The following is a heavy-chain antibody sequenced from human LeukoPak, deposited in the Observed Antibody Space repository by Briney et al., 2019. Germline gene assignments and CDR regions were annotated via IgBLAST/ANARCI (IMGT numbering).Heavy chain of an antibody. CDR2: IYYGGNT. CDR1: GGSISSYY. D-gene: IGHD3-22*01. CDR3: ARRTYYYDSSGYHYYYYMDV. Sequence: SETLSLTCTVSGGSISSYYWSWIRQPPGKGLERIGYIYYGGNTNYNPSLKRRVTISVDTSKNQFSLKLSSVTAADTAVYYCARRTYYYDSSGYHYYYYMDVWGKGTTVTVSS. J-gene: IGHJ6*03. V-gene: IGHV4-59*01.